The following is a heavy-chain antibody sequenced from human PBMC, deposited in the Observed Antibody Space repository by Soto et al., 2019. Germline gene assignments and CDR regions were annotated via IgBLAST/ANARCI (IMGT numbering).Heavy chain of an antibody. J-gene: IGHJ4*02. CDR2: IYYSGST. V-gene: IGHV4-39*01. CDR1: GGSISSSSYY. CDR3: ARLARQTLDY. D-gene: IGHD3-3*02. Sequence: QLQLQESGPGLVKPSETLSFTCTVSGGSISSSSYYWGWIRQPPGKGLEWIGSIYYSGSTYYNPSLKSRVTISVDTSKNQFSLKLSSVTAADTAVYYCARLARQTLDYWGQGTLVTVSS.